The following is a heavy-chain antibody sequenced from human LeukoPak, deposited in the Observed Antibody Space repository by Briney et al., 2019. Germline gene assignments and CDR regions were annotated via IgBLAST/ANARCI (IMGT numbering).Heavy chain of an antibody. J-gene: IGHJ4*02. CDR3: AKVVYDFWSGYNDY. CDR2: TTGSGGST. V-gene: IGHV3-23*01. Sequence: PGGSLRLSCAASGFTFTTYALTWVRQAPGKGLEWVSATTGSGGSTYYADSVKGRFTTSRDNSKNTLYLQMNSLRAEDTAVYYCAKVVYDFWSGYNDYWGQGTLVTVSS. CDR1: GFTFTTYA. D-gene: IGHD3-3*01.